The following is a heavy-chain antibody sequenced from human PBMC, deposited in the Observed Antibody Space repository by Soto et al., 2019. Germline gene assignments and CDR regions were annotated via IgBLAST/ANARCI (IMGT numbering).Heavy chain of an antibody. CDR1: GFTLSDYY. V-gene: IGHV3-11*01. J-gene: IGHJ4*02. Sequence: GGSLRLSCAASGFTLSDYYMRWIRQPPGKGLEWVSYISNSGTINYADSVKGRFTISSDNAKNSLYLQMNSLRAEDTAVYYCARDRNRLYFDYWGQGTLVTVSS. CDR2: ISNSGTI. D-gene: IGHD3-22*01. CDR3: ARDRNRLYFDY.